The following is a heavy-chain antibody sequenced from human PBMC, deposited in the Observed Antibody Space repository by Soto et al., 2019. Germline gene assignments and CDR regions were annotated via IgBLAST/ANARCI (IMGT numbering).Heavy chain of an antibody. CDR2: IHQSGTT. D-gene: IGHD1-26*01. J-gene: IGHJ4*02. CDR1: GDAISSGARS. V-gene: IGHV4-31*03. Sequence: QVQLQESGPGLVKPSETLSLTCTVAGDAISSGARSWSWIRQPPGRGLECIGSIHQSGTTYYNPALISRISISIATSQNQFSLTLRSVPAADTAVECFAGAPNRYCDDFWGQGPLVTVSS. CDR3: AGAPNRYCDDF.